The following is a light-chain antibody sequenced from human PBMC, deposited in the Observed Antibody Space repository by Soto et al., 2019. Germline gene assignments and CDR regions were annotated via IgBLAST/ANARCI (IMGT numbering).Light chain of an antibody. Sequence: LTQPPSASGSPGQSVTISCTGTSSDVGAYNYVSWYQQHPGKAPKLMIYEVSYRPSGVPDRFSGSKSGNTASLTVSGLQAEDEADYYCSSYAGSSTVFGTGTKVTV. CDR3: SSYAGSSTV. J-gene: IGLJ1*01. V-gene: IGLV2-8*01. CDR2: EVS. CDR1: SSDVGAYNY.